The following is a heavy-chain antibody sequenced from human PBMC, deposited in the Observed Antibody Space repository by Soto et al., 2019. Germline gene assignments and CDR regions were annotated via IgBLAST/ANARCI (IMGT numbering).Heavy chain of an antibody. CDR3: AKVRLTDYLRYAPHL. Sequence: HPGGSLRLSCVVSGFPFSAYAMSWVRQAPGKGLEWVSGVGGSGGDKHYADSVKGRFTISRDNSKNTVFLRMNSLRAEDTAIYFCAKVRLTDYLRYAPHLWGQGTLVTVSS. D-gene: IGHD2-8*01. CDR1: GFPFSAYA. CDR2: VGGSGGDK. V-gene: IGHV3-23*01. J-gene: IGHJ3*01.